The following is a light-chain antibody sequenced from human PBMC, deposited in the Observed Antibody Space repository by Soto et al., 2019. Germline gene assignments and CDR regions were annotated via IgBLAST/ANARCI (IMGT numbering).Light chain of an antibody. Sequence: IVLTPSPDTLSFSPGERSTLSCGASQSVGTRLAWYQHKTGQAPSLLMSGASSRATGIPDRFSGSGSGTDFTLTITRLEPEDFAVYHCQQYDGSPRTFGQGTKVDIK. CDR2: GAS. J-gene: IGKJ1*01. CDR3: QQYDGSPRT. CDR1: QSVGTR. V-gene: IGKV3-20*01.